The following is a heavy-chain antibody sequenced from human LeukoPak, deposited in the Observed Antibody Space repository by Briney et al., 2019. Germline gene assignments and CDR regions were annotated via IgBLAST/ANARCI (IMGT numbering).Heavy chain of an antibody. V-gene: IGHV1-69*13. CDR3: ARGVDPPAYYYYMDV. J-gene: IGHJ6*03. CDR2: IIPIFGTA. CDR1: GYTFTSYG. Sequence: SVKVSCKASGYTFTSYGISWVRQAPGQGLEWMGGIIPIFGTANYAQKFQGRVTITADESTSTAYMELSSLRSEDTAVYYCARGVDPPAYYYYMDVWGKGTTVTVSS. D-gene: IGHD3-16*01.